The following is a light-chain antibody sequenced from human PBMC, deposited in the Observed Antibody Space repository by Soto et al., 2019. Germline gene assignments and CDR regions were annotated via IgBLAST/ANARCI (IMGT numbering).Light chain of an antibody. CDR2: GAS. J-gene: IGKJ1*01. Sequence: EVVMTQFPATLSVSPGERATLSCRASQSVGSNLAWYQQKSGQAPRLLIYGASTRATGLAARFSGSGSGTEFTLTISSLQSADFAVYYCLQSNEWPLTFGQGTKVDIK. CDR1: QSVGSN. V-gene: IGKV3-15*01. CDR3: LQSNEWPLT.